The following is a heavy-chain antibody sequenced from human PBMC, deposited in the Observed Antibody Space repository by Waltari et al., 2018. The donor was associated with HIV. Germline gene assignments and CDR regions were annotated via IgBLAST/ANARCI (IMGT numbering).Heavy chain of an antibody. CDR3: ARSSSGLFDH. CDR2: INQDGSDM. V-gene: IGHV3-7*03. D-gene: IGHD3-22*01. Sequence: SGGGSAQPGGSLRVSCGAAGLHIENYWMSWVRQAPGKGLEWVANINQDGSDMFLADSVKGRFTIFRDNSKKSLSLQMNKLRVEDMGTYYCARSSSGLFDHWGQGSLVTVSS. J-gene: IGHJ4*02. CDR1: GLHIENYW.